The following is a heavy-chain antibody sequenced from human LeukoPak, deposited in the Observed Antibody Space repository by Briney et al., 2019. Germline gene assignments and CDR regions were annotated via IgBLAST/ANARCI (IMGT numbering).Heavy chain of an antibody. CDR1: GGTFSNYV. Sequence: SVKVSCKASGGTFSNYVFSWVRQAPGQGLEWMGRIIPIFGTANYAQKFQGRVTITTDESTSTAYMELSSLRSEDTAVYYCAREKGYYYGSGKYYMDVWGKGTTVTVSS. J-gene: IGHJ6*03. CDR2: IIPIFGTA. D-gene: IGHD3-10*01. V-gene: IGHV1-69*05. CDR3: AREKGYYYGSGKYYMDV.